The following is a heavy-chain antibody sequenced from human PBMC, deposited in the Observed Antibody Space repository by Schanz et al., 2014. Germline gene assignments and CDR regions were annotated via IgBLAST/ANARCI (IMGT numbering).Heavy chain of an antibody. CDR1: GFAFNNYG. V-gene: IGHV3-33*06. CDR3: AKVAAAATYLDS. D-gene: IGHD6-13*01. Sequence: QVQLAESGGGVVQPGRSLRLSCAASGFAFNNYGMHWVRQAPGKGLEWVAIIWYDGNNKKYADSVKGRFTISRDNFKNSLLLQMNSLSAEDTAVYYSAKVAAAATYLDSWGLGTLVTVSS. CDR2: IWYDGNNK. J-gene: IGHJ4*02.